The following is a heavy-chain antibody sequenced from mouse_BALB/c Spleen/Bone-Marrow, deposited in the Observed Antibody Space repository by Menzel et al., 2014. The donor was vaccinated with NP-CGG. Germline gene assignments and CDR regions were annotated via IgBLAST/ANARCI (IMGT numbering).Heavy chain of an antibody. V-gene: IGHV5-12*02. D-gene: IGHD2-14*01. J-gene: IGHJ4*01. CDR3: ARHAEVRRDAMDY. CDR1: GFTFSDYY. CDR2: ISNGGGST. Sequence: EVQGLESGGGLVQPGGSLKLSCATSGFTFSDYYMYWVRQTPEKRLEWVAYISNGGGSTYYPDTVKGRFTISRDNAKNTLYLQMSRLKSEDTAMYYCARHAEVRRDAMDYWGQGTSVTVSS.